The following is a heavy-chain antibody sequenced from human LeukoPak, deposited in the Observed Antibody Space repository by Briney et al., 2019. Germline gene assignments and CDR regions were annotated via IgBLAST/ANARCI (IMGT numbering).Heavy chain of an antibody. CDR2: INHSGST. V-gene: IGHV4-34*01. Sequence: SETLSLTCAVYGGSFSGYYWSWIRQPPGKGLEWIGEINHSGSTNYNPSLKSRVTISVDTSKNQFTLKLSSVTAADTAVYYCARGRLGTYDYWGQGTLVTVSS. CDR1: GGSFSGYY. D-gene: IGHD3-16*01. J-gene: IGHJ4*02. CDR3: ARGRLGTYDY.